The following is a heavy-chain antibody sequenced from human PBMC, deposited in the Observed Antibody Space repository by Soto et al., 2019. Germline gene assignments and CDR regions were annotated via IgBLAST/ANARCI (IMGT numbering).Heavy chain of an antibody. CDR1: GGTFSSYA. V-gene: IGHV1-69*13. J-gene: IGHJ6*02. Sequence: SVKVSCKASGGTFSSYAISWVRQAPGQGLEWMGGIIPIFGTANYAQKFQGRVAITADESTSTAYMELSSLRSEDTAVYYCERGYKWNGYYGMDVRGQGTKVTVSS. CDR3: ERGYKWNGYYGMDV. CDR2: IIPIFGTA. D-gene: IGHD1-1*01.